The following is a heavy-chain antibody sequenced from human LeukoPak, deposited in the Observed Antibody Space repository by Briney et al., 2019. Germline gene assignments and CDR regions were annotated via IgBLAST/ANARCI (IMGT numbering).Heavy chain of an antibody. Sequence: GGSLRLSCAASGFTFSSYSMNWVRQAPGKGLEWVSSISSSSSYIYYADSVKGRFTISRDNSKNTLYLQMNSLRAEDTAVYYCARDQRGYSYGNSDYWGQGTLVTVSS. CDR1: GFTFSSYS. V-gene: IGHV3-21*01. CDR2: ISSSSSYI. CDR3: ARDQRGYSYGNSDY. D-gene: IGHD5-18*01. J-gene: IGHJ4*02.